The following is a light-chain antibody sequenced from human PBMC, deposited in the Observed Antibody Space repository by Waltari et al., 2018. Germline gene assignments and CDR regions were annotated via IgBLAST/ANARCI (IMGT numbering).Light chain of an antibody. Sequence: QSALTQPASVSGSPGQSITISCTATNSDVGRFKYVSWYQQLPGKAPKLLLFDVSKRPSGVSNRFSGSKSASTASLTISGLQAEDEATYYCMSYTSASTYVLFGGGTNLTVL. V-gene: IGLV2-14*03. CDR2: DVS. CDR3: MSYTSASTYVL. CDR1: NSDVGRFKY. J-gene: IGLJ2*01.